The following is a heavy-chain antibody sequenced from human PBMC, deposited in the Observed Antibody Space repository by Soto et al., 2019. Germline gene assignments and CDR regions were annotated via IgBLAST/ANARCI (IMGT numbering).Heavy chain of an antibody. D-gene: IGHD2-15*01. V-gene: IGHV3-23*01. CDR3: AKEYLLLFLGQTETVPFDY. CDR2: ISGSGGST. J-gene: IGHJ4*02. Sequence: GGSLRLSCAASGFTFSSYAMSWVRQAPGKGLEWVSAISGSGGSTYYADSVKGRFTISRDNSKNTLYLQMNSLRAEDTAVYYCAKEYLLLFLGQTETVPFDYWGQGTLVTVSS. CDR1: GFTFSSYA.